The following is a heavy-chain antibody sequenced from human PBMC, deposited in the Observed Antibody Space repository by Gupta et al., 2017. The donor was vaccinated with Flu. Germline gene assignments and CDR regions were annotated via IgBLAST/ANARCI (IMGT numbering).Heavy chain of an antibody. CDR1: GFTFSNYA. V-gene: IGHV3-23*01. Sequence: EVQLLESGGDLVQPGGSLRLSCAASGFTFSNYALDWVRQAAGKGLEWVSRITATDPGTCFAYSVKGRFTVYRDKSRNTLYLPTTRPRAVDTAFYDWAREWAGPKTATDWGQGTRVT. J-gene: IGHJ4*02. D-gene: IGHD6-19*01. CDR2: ITATDPGT. CDR3: AREWAGPKTATD.